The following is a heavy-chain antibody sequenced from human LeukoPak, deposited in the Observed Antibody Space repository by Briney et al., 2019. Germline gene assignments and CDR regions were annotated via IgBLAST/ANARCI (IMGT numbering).Heavy chain of an antibody. V-gene: IGHV3-74*01. CDR1: GFTVSSNY. J-gene: IGHJ5*02. Sequence: GGSLRLSCAASGFTVSSNYMSWVRHAPGKGLVWVSRINSDGSSTNYADSVKGRFTISRDNAKNTLYLQMNSLRAEDTAVYWCARGFYASGNTNNWFDPWGQGTLVTVSS. CDR3: ARGFYASGNTNNWFDP. CDR2: INSDGSST. D-gene: IGHD3-10*01.